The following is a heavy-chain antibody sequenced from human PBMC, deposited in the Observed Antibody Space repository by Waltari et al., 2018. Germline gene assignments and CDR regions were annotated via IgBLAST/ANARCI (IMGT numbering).Heavy chain of an antibody. CDR2: INPNTGGT. Sequence: QVQLVQSGAEVKKPGASVNVSCKAAGYNFIGYYIHWVRQAPGQGLEWMGWINPNTGGTKYAQKYQCRVTLTRDTSISTAYMELSSLGSDDMAVFYCARQAARNFDYWGQGTLVTVSS. V-gene: IGHV1-2*02. J-gene: IGHJ4*02. CDR3: ARQAARNFDY. CDR1: GYNFIGYY.